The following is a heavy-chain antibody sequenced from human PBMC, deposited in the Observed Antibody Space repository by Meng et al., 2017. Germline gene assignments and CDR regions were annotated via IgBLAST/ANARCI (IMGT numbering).Heavy chain of an antibody. CDR3: AGGLMVNDY. CDR2: ISYDGSNK. CDR1: GFTFSCIA. D-gene: IGHD3-10*01. Sequence: VEVVVSGGGVVQPGTSPGFSCAFSGFTFSCIALSRVRQAPCNGLVWVAVISYDGSNKYYADFVKGRFTIYRDNSKNTLYLQMNSPRAEDTAGYYCAGGLMVNDYWGQGTLVTVSS. J-gene: IGHJ4*02. V-gene: IGHV3-30*01.